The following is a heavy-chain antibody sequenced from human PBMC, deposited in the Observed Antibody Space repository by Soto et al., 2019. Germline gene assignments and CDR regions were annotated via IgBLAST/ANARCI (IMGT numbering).Heavy chain of an antibody. Sequence: QLHLRESGPGLVKPSETLSLTCTVSGGSITSSSYYWGWIRQPPGKGLEWIGSIYYSGRTYYNPSLKSRVNISVDTSKNQFSLKLSSVTAADTAVYYCATQEVGGSYVYTFDPWGQGTLVTFSS. J-gene: IGHJ5*02. V-gene: IGHV4-39*01. CDR1: GGSITSSSYY. D-gene: IGHD1-26*01. CDR2: IYYSGRT. CDR3: ATQEVGGSYVYTFDP.